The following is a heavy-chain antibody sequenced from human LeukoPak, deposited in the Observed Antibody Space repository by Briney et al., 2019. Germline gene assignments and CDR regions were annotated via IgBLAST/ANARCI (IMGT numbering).Heavy chain of an antibody. CDR3: AGGRAQLWLDYYYFYMDV. D-gene: IGHD3-16*01. J-gene: IGHJ6*03. Sequence: GGSLRLSCAASGSGFTFSDYYMSWIRQAPGMGLEWVAYISRSGSIIYDADSVKGRFSISRDNAKNSLYLQMNSLRAEDTAVYYCAGGRAQLWLDYYYFYMDVWGRGTTVTVSS. V-gene: IGHV3-11*01. CDR1: GSGFTFSDYY. CDR2: ISRSGSII.